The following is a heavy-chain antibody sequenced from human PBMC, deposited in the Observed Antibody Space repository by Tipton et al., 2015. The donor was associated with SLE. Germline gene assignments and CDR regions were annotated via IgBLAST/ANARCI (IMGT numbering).Heavy chain of an antibody. CDR1: GFTFSNYA. V-gene: IGHV3-30*04. Sequence: SLRLSCAASGFTFSNYAMHWVRQAPGRGLEWVAVISNDGSSKYYADSVKGRFTISKDNSNNTLNLQMNSLRAEDTAVYYCAKDPKGGYSYGWGAFDIWGQGTVVTVCS. CDR2: ISNDGSSK. J-gene: IGHJ3*02. CDR3: AKDPKGGYSYGWGAFDI. D-gene: IGHD5-18*01.